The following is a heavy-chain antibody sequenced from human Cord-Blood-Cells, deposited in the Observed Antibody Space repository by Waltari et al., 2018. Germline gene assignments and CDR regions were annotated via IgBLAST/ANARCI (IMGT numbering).Heavy chain of an antibody. CDR1: GGTFSSYA. D-gene: IGHD5-18*01. Sequence: QVQLVQSGAEVKKPGSSVKVSCKASGGTFSSYAISWVRQAPGQGLEWLGGIIPIFGTANYAQKFQGRVTITADESTSTAYMELSSLRSEDTAVYYCARAGGYSYGHYYYYGMDVWGQGTTVTVSS. V-gene: IGHV1-69*12. CDR3: ARAGGYSYGHYYYYGMDV. CDR2: IIPIFGTA. J-gene: IGHJ6*02.